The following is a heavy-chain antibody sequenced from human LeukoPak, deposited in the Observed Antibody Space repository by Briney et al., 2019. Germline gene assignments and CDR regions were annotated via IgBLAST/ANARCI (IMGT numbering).Heavy chain of an antibody. Sequence: PGGSLRLSCAASGFTFSSYSMNWVRQAPGKGLEWIGFISGGTTEYAASVKGRSTISRDDSTSIAYLQMNSLTTEDTAVYYCSRGSGWLSVYWGQGTLVTVSS. D-gene: IGHD6-19*01. CDR3: SRGSGWLSVY. J-gene: IGHJ4*02. CDR2: ISGGTT. CDR1: GFTFSSYS. V-gene: IGHV3-49*04.